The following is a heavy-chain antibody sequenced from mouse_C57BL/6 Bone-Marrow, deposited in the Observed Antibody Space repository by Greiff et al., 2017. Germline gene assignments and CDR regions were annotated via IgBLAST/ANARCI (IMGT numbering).Heavy chain of an antibody. V-gene: IGHV1-78*01. CDR3: ARSEGYCCFAY. CDR1: GYTFTDHT. J-gene: IGHJ3*01. CDR2: IYPRDCST. D-gene: IGHD2-3*01. Sequence: VQLQQSDAALVKPGASVKISCKVSGYTFTDHTIHWMKQRPDQGLEWIGYIYPRDCSTKYNEKFKGKATLTADKSSSTDYMQLNSLTSEDSAVYFGARSEGYCCFAYWGQGTLVTVSA.